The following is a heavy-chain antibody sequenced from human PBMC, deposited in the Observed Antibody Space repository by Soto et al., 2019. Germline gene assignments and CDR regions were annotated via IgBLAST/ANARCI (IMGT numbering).Heavy chain of an antibody. CDR1: GGSISSGDYY. CDR3: ARAGELYDSSGYDDY. J-gene: IGHJ4*02. CDR2: IYYSGST. Sequence: SETLSLTCTVSGGSISSGDYYWSWIRQPPGKGLEWIGYIYYSGSTYYNPSLKSRVTISVDTSKNQFSLKLSSVTAADTAVYYCARAGELYDSSGYDDYWGQGTLVTVSS. D-gene: IGHD3-22*01. V-gene: IGHV4-30-4*01.